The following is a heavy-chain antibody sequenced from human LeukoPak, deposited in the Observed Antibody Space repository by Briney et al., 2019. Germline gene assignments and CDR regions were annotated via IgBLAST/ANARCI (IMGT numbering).Heavy chain of an antibody. J-gene: IGHJ4*02. CDR2: IYYSGST. CDR3: ARDPVGSSSWSDY. Sequence: PSETLSLTCTVSGGSISSSSYYWGWIRQPPGKGLEWIGSIYYSGSTYYNPSLKSRVTISVDTSKNQFSLKLSSVTAADTAVYYCARDPVGSSSWSDYWGQGTLVTVSS. D-gene: IGHD6-13*01. CDR1: GGSISSSSYY. V-gene: IGHV4-39*07.